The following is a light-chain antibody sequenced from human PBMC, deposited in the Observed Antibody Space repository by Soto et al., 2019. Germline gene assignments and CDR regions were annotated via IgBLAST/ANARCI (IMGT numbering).Light chain of an antibody. CDR1: QSISSD. V-gene: IGKV1-39*01. Sequence: DIQMTQSPSSLSASVGDRVTITCRASQSISSDLNWYQQKPWKDPKVLIYAASSLQSGVPSRLSGSGSGTDFTLTISSLQPEDFATYYCHQSYSTPLTFGGGTKVEIK. CDR2: AAS. CDR3: HQSYSTPLT. J-gene: IGKJ4*01.